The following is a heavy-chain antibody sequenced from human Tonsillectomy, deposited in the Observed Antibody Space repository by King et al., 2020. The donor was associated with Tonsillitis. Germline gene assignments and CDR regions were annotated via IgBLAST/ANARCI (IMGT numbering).Heavy chain of an antibody. J-gene: IGHJ3*02. CDR1: GFTFTSSA. Sequence: QLVESGPEVKKPGTSVKVSCKASGFTFTSSAVQWVRQARGQRLEGIGWIVVGSGNTNYAQKFQERVTITRAMSTSTAYMELSSLRSEDTAVYYCAAERYDRNAFDIWGQGTMVTVSS. D-gene: IGHD3-10*02. V-gene: IGHV1-58*01. CDR3: AAERYDRNAFDI. CDR2: IVVGSGNT.